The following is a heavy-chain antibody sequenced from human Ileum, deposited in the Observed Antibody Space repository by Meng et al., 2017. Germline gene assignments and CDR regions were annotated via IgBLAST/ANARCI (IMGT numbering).Heavy chain of an antibody. Sequence: EVQLLESGGGFVQPGGSLRLPCTASGFTFSSYGMSWVRQAAGKGLEWVSGLSGNSNTYYAESVMGRFAISRDNSKNTLYLQMNSLKAEDTAVYYCARGIGTHGRYYSDYWGQGTLVTVSS. J-gene: IGHJ4*02. D-gene: IGHD3-9*01. CDR3: ARGIGTHGRYYSDY. V-gene: IGHV3-23*03. CDR2: LSGNSNT. CDR1: GFTFSSYG.